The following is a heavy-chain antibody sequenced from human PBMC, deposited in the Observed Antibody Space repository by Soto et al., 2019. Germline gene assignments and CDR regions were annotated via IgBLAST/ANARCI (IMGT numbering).Heavy chain of an antibody. CDR1: VASISSSSFH. D-gene: IGHD6-13*01. J-gene: IGHJ5*02. Sequence: PSETLSLTGTACVASISSSSFHWGWIRQPPGKGLEWIGSIYYSGSTYYSPSLKSRVTISVDTSKNQFSLKLSSVTAADTAVYYCARMVIEAGTDWWVHPCCQARLFTVSS. V-gene: IGHV4-39*01. CDR3: ARMVIEAGTDWWVHP. CDR2: IYYSGST.